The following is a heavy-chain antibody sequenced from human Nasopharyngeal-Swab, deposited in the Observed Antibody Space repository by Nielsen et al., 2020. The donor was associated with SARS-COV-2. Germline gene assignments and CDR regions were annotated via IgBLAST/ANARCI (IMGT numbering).Heavy chain of an antibody. D-gene: IGHD4-23*01. V-gene: IGHV4-4*02. CDR3: ARFRLTTVVTPVAFDI. J-gene: IGHJ3*02. Sequence: WIRQPPGKGLEWIGEVYYSGSTNYNPSLKSRVTISIDKSKNQFSLKLSSVTAADTAVYYCARFRLTTVVTPVAFDIWGQGTMVTVSS. CDR2: VYYSGST.